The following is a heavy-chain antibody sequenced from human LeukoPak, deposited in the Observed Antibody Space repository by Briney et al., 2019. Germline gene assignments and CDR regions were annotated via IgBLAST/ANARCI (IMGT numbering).Heavy chain of an antibody. D-gene: IGHD3-9*01. CDR1: GGSISSGNYY. Sequence: SETLSLTCTVSGGSISSGNYYWNWIRQPAGKGLEWIGRIYSSGSTNYNPSLKSRVTINTSKNQFSLKLSSVTAADTAVYYCARASITIYTPYFDYWGQGILVTVSS. J-gene: IGHJ4*02. V-gene: IGHV4-61*02. CDR3: ARASITIYTPYFDY. CDR2: IYSSGST.